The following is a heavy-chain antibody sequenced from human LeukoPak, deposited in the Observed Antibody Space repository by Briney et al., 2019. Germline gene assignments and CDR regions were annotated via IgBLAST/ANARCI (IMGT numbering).Heavy chain of an antibody. CDR1: GFTFSTYD. CDR2: ISGSGGST. CDR3: AKDEVPWFDP. V-gene: IGHV3-23*01. J-gene: IGHJ5*02. Sequence: GGSLRLSCAASGFTFSTYDMHWVRQAPGKGLEWVSAISGSGGSTYYADSVKGRFTISRDNSKNTLYLQMNSLRAEDTAVYYCAKDEVPWFDPWGQGTLVTVSS.